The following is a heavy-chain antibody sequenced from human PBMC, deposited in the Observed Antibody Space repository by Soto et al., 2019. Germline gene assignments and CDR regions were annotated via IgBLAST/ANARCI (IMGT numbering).Heavy chain of an antibody. CDR3: ARNTYGDYDAFDY. Sequence: PSETLSLTCTVSGGSISSYYWSWIRQPPGKGLEWIGYIYYSGSTNYNPSLKSRVTISVDTSKNQFSLKLSSVTAADTAVYYCARNTYGDYDAFDYWGQGTLVTVPS. CDR1: GGSISSYY. D-gene: IGHD4-17*01. CDR2: IYYSGST. J-gene: IGHJ4*02. V-gene: IGHV4-59*01.